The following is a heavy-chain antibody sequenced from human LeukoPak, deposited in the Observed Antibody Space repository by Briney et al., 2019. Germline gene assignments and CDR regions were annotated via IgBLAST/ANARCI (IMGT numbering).Heavy chain of an antibody. CDR1: GGSISSYY. CDR3: ARVRGYSYGDLFVEDAFDI. CDR2: IYYSGSI. V-gene: IGHV4-59*01. J-gene: IGHJ3*02. Sequence: PSETLSLTCTVSGGSISSYYWSWFRQPPGKGLEWFGNIYYSGSINYNPSLKSRLTISVDTSKNQFSLKLSSVTAADTAVYYCARVRGYSYGDLFVEDAFDIWGQGTMVTVSS. D-gene: IGHD5-18*01.